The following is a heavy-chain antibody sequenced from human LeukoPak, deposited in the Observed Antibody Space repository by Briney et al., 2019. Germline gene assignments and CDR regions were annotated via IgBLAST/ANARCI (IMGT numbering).Heavy chain of an antibody. D-gene: IGHD1-26*01. CDR2: INHSGST. J-gene: IGHJ4*02. V-gene: IGHV4-34*01. CDR3: AREEVGATTFDY. CDR1: GGSFSGYY. Sequence: MPSETLSLTCAVYGGSFSGYYWSWIRQPPGKGLEWIGEINHSGSTNYNPSLKSRVTISVDTSKNQFSLKLSSVTAADTAVYYCAREEVGATTFDYWGQGTLVTVSS.